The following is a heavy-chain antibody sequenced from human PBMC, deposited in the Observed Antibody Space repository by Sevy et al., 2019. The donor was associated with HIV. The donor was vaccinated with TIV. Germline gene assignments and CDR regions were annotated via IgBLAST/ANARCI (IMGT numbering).Heavy chain of an antibody. CDR1: GFIFSNYA. D-gene: IGHD3-9*01. CDR3: VKDRIETILWSKGDWFDP. V-gene: IGHV3-64D*06. J-gene: IGHJ5*02. Sequence: GGSLRLSCSASGFIFSNYAMHWVRQAPGKELEYVSGLSSHNAGSTCYADSVNGRFTISRDNSKNTLYLQMTSLRTEDTAVYYCVKDRIETILWSKGDWFDPWGQGTLVTVSS. CDR2: LSSHNAGST.